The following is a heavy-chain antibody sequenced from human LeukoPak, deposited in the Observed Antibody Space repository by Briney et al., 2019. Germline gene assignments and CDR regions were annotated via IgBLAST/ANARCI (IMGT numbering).Heavy chain of an antibody. V-gene: IGHV3-23*01. CDR1: GFTFNNYA. J-gene: IGHJ6*02. D-gene: IGHD1-26*01. CDR3: AKGMGATYYYYGLDV. Sequence: GGSLRLFCAPSGFTFNNYAMSWVRQAPGKGLEWVSGISGSGGSIYYADSVKGRFTITRDNSKNTLYVQMNSLRAEDTAVYYCAKGMGATYYYYGLDVWGQGTTVTVSS. CDR2: ISGSGGSI.